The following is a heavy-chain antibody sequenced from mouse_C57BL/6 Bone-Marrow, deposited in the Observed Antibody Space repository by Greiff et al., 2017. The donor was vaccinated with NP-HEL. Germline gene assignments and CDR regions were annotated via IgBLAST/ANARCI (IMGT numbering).Heavy chain of an antibody. J-gene: IGHJ3*01. CDR1: GYSITSGYY. CDR3: ATEFAY. CDR2: ISYDGSN. Sequence: EVQLQQSGPGLVKPSQSLSLTCSVTGYSITSGYYWNWIRQFPGNKLEWMGYISYDGSNNYNPSLKNRISITRDTSRNQFFLKLNSVTTEDTATYYCATEFAYWGQGTLVTVSA. V-gene: IGHV3-6*01.